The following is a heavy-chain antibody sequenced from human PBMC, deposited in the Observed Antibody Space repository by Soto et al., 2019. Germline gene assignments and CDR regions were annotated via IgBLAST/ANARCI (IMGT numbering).Heavy chain of an antibody. V-gene: IGHV1-2*02. J-gene: IGHJ5*02. CDR2: IKPNSGGT. CDR1: GYSFSGYY. CDR3: ARTRRVIPRVTYNWCDP. D-gene: IGHD3-10*01. Sequence: GASVKVSCKASGYSFSGYYMNWVRQAPGQGLEWMGWIKPNSGGTDYAQKFQGRVTMTRDTSISTAYMELRGLRYDDTAVYYCARTRRVIPRVTYNWCDPWGQRTLVTLCS.